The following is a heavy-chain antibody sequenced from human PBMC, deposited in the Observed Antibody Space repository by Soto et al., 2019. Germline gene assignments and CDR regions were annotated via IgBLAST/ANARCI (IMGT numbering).Heavy chain of an antibody. V-gene: IGHV3-21*01. CDR1: GFTFSSYS. D-gene: IGHD6-19*01. Sequence: GGSLRLSCAASGFTFSSYSMNWVRQAPGKGLEWVSSISSSSSYIYYADSVKGRFTISRDNAKNSLYLQMNSLRAEDTAVYYCAGGDSSGWYSQFDYWGQGTLVTVSS. J-gene: IGHJ4*02. CDR2: ISSSSSYI. CDR3: AGGDSSGWYSQFDY.